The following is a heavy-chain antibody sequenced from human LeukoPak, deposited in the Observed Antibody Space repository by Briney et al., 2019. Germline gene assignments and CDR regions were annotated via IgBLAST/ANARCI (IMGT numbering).Heavy chain of an antibody. CDR2: IVVGSGNT. CDR1: GFTFTSSA. CDR3: AAGGDDFWSGSYYYYYGMDV. Sequence: GASVKVSCKASGFTFTSSAVQWVRQARGRRLEWIGWIVVGSGNTNYAQKFQERVTITRDMSTSTAYMELSSLRSEDTAVYYCAAGGDDFWSGSYYYYYGMDVWGQGTTVTVSS. J-gene: IGHJ6*02. V-gene: IGHV1-58*01. D-gene: IGHD3-3*01.